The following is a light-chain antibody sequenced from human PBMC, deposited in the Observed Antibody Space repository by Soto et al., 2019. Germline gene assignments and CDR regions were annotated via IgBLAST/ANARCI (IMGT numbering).Light chain of an antibody. CDR2: DAS. CDR3: QQVDSSPCT. J-gene: IGKJ1*01. CDR1: QGISSY. Sequence: DIQLTQSPSFLSASIGDRVTITCRASQGISSYLAWYQQKPGKAPNLLIYDASTLQSGVPSRFSGSGSGTEFTLTISSLQPEDFASYYCQQVDSSPCTFGQGTKVEIK. V-gene: IGKV1-9*01.